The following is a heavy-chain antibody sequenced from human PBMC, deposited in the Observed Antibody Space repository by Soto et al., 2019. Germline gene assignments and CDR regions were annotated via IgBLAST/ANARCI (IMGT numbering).Heavy chain of an antibody. CDR3: AKDMENGYNPYYYYGMDV. CDR1: GFNFNDYG. Sequence: PGGSLRLSCAASGFNFNDYGMHWVRQAPGKGLEWVSSISWNSVSIGYADSVKGRFTISRDNAKNSLYLQMNTRRAEDMALYYCAKDMENGYNPYYYYGMDVWGQGTTVTVSS. J-gene: IGHJ6*02. D-gene: IGHD3-10*01. CDR2: ISWNSVSI. V-gene: IGHV3-9*03.